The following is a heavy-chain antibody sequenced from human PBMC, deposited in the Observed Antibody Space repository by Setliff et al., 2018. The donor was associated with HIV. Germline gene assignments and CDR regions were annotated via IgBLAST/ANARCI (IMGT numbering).Heavy chain of an antibody. V-gene: IGHV4-59*11. Sequence: KASETLSLTCTVSGVSSSSHYWSWIRQPPGKGLEWIGYSYYSGSTNYNPSLKSRVTISIDTSKSQFSLKLTSVSAADTAIYYCARVPYPADYYMDVWGKGTTVTVSS. D-gene: IGHD6-19*01. CDR2: SYYSGST. J-gene: IGHJ6*03. CDR1: GVSSSSHY. CDR3: ARVPYPADYYMDV.